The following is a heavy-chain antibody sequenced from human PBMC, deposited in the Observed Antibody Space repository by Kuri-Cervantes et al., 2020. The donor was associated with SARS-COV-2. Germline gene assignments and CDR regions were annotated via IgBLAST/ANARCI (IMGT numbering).Heavy chain of an antibody. D-gene: IGHD3-9*01. J-gene: IGHJ4*02. V-gene: IGHV4-61*01. CDR3: ARFGLHYFDWFLSD. CDR1: GGSVSSGSYY. Sequence: SETLSLTCTVSGGSVSSGSYYWSWIRQPPGKGLEWIGNIYYSGSTNYNPSLKSRVTITVDTTKNQFSLKLSSVTAADTSIYYCARFGLHYFDWFLSDWGQGTLVTVSS. CDR2: IYYSGST.